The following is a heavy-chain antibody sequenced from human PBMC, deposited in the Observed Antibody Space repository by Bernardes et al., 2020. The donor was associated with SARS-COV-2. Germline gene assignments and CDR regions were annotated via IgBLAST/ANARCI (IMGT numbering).Heavy chain of an antibody. D-gene: IGHD3-22*01. CDR1: GFTFSNAG. CDR3: TTGAEIYYDSSGFSYYFDF. CDR2: IRRKTDGGTN. V-gene: IGHV3-15*07. J-gene: IGHJ4*02. Sequence: GGSLRLSCAASGFTFSNAGMNWVRQAPGKGLEWVGHIRRKTDGGTNDYAAPVKGRFTISGDESKNTMYLQMNSLKTEDTAVYYCTTGAEIYYDSSGFSYYFDFWGQGTLVTVSS.